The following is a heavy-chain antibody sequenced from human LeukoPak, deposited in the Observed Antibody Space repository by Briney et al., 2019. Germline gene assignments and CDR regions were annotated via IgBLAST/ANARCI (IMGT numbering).Heavy chain of an antibody. CDR3: ARAYHYDSSGNPFDF. CDR2: ISSSSYI. Sequence: PGGSLRLSCAASGFTFSSYSMNWVRQAPGKGLEWVSSISSSSYIYYADSVQGRFTISRDNAKNSLYLQMNSLRAEDTAVYYCARAYHYDSSGNPFDFWGQGTLVTVSS. CDR1: GFTFSSYS. J-gene: IGHJ4*02. D-gene: IGHD3-22*01. V-gene: IGHV3-21*01.